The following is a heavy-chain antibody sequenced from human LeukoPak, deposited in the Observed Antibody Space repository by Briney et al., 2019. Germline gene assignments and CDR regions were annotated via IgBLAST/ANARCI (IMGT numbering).Heavy chain of an antibody. CDR3: ARGRGYCSSTSCYKYFDY. V-gene: IGHV4-39*07. CDR1: GGSISSSSYY. CDR2: INHSGST. D-gene: IGHD2-2*02. J-gene: IGHJ4*02. Sequence: SETLSLTCTVSGGSISSSSYYWSWIRQPPGKGLEWIGEINHSGSTNYNPSLKSRVTISVDTSKNQFSLKLSSVTAADTAVYYCARGRGYCSSTSCYKYFDYWGQGTLVTVSS.